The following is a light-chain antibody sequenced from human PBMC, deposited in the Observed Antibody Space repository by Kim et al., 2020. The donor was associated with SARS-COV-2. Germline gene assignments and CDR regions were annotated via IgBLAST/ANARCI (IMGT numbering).Light chain of an antibody. J-gene: IGLJ3*02. CDR1: SGYSNNA. CDR2: VNSDGSH. Sequence: QPVLTQSPSASASLGASVKLTCTRSSGYSNNAISWHQQQPGKGPRHLMKVNSDGSHSKGDGIPDRFSGSSSGAERYLTVSSLQSEDEADYYCQTWGTGIWVFGGGTRLTVL. V-gene: IGLV4-69*01. CDR3: QTWGTGIWV.